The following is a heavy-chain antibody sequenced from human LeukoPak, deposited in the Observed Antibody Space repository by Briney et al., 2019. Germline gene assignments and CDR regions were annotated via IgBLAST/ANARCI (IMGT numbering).Heavy chain of an antibody. V-gene: IGHV3-74*01. CDR2: ISGDGGST. J-gene: IGHJ3*02. CDR1: GFPFSSPW. Sequence: PGGSLRLSCAASGFPFSSPWVHWVRQAPGKGLVWVSRISGDGGSTEYADSVKGRFAISRDNAKNTLYLQINSLRAEDTAVYYCAARFRDGLDIWGQGTMVTVSS. CDR3: AARFRDGLDI.